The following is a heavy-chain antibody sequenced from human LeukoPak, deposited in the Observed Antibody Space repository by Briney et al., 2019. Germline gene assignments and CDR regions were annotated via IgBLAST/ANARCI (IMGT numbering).Heavy chain of an antibody. CDR2: INHSGST. CDR3: ARVLSGGYYYSPFYYFAY. V-gene: IGHV4-34*01. Sequence: SETLSLTCAVYGGSFSGYYWSWIRQPPGKGLEWIGEINHSGSTNYNPSLKGRVTISVDTSKNQFSLKLSSVTAADTAVYYCARVLSGGYYYSPFYYFAYWGQGTLVTVSS. CDR1: GGSFSGYY. D-gene: IGHD3-22*01. J-gene: IGHJ4*02.